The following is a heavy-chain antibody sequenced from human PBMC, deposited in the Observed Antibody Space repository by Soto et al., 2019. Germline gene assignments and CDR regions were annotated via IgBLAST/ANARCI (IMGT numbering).Heavy chain of an antibody. J-gene: IGHJ4*02. CDR3: ARAEVDY. CDR1: GFAFGNYW. V-gene: IGHV3-74*03. CDR2: MTSDGRTT. Sequence: GGSLRLSCAASGFAFGNYWMHWVRQAPGKGPEWVSRMTSDGRTTQCADSVKGRFTVSRDNAKNTLYLQMNSLRAEDTAVYYCARAEVDYWGPGTLVTVSS.